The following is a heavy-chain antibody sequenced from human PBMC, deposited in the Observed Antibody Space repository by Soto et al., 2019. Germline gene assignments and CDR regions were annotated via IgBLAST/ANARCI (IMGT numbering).Heavy chain of an antibody. J-gene: IGHJ4*02. V-gene: IGHV4-59*08. CDR2: IFYSGST. CDR3: ARHPRSDRGYMGYDGHHFSSGSCYRYLH. CDR1: GDSSSGDY. Sequence: SENLSLTCSVSGDSSSGDYGNWIRQPPGKGLVWIGYIFYSGSTNYNPSLESRVTISIDKSKNHFSLRLSSVTAANTAVYYCARHPRSDRGYMGYDGHHFSSGSCYRYLHSVQGTLVT. D-gene: IGHD2-15*01.